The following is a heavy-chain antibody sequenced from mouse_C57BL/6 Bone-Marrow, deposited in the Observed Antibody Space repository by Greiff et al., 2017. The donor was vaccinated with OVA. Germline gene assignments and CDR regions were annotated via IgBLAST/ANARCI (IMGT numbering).Heavy chain of an antibody. D-gene: IGHD2-4*01. V-gene: IGHV7-3*01. CDR3: ATNYDDSAWFAY. J-gene: IGHJ3*01. CDR2: IRNKANGYTT. CDR1: GFTFTDYY. Sequence: DVQLVESGGGLVQPGGSLSLSCAASGFTFTDYYMSWVRQPPGKALEWLGFIRNKANGYTTEYSASVKGRFTISRDNSQSILYLQMNALRAEDIATYYCATNYDDSAWFAYWGQGTLVTVSA.